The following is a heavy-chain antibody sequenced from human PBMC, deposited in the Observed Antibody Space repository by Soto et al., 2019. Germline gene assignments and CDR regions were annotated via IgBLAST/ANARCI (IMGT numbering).Heavy chain of an antibody. J-gene: IGHJ6*03. D-gene: IGHD2-21*01. CDR1: GFTFSSYA. Sequence: GGSLRLSCAASGFTFSSYAMSWVRQAPGKGLEWVSAISGSGGSTYYADSVKGRFTISRDNSKNTLYLQMNSLRAEDMAVYYCAKAIVEGGFYYYYMDVWGKGTTVTVSS. V-gene: IGHV3-23*01. CDR2: ISGSGGST. CDR3: AKAIVEGGFYYYYMDV.